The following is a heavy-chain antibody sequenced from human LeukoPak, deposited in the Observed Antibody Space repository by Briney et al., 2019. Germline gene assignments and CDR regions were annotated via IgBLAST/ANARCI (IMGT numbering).Heavy chain of an antibody. CDR2: ISSSSSYI. D-gene: IGHD2-15*01. V-gene: IGHV3-21*01. CDR3: AREGGRYCSGGSCYLRDYYYYYMDV. CDR1: GFTFSSYS. J-gene: IGHJ6*03. Sequence: GGSLRLSCAASGFTFSSYSMNWVRQAPGKGLEWVSSISSSSSYIYYADSVKGRFTISRDNAKNSLYLQMNSLRAEDTAVYYCAREGGRYCSGGSCYLRDYYYYYMDVWGKGTTVTVSS.